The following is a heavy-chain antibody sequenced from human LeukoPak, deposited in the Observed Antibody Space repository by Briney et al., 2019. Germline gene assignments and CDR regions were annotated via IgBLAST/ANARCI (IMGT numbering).Heavy chain of an antibody. CDR3: AKAGWYRYFDY. CDR1: GFNFGCYA. D-gene: IGHD6-19*01. Sequence: GGSLRLSCAASGFNFGCYALSWVRQPPGKGLEWVSGISCSDSSTYYPASVKGRFTIYRDNSKTTLSLQMNSLTAEDPAVYYCAKAGWYRYFDYWGQGTLVTVSS. CDR2: ISCSDSST. J-gene: IGHJ4*02. V-gene: IGHV3-23*01.